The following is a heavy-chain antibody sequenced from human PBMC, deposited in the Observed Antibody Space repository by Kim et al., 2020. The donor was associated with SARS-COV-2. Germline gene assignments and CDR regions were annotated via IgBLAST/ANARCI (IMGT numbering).Heavy chain of an antibody. CDR1: GFTFSSYA. CDR3: AKYYYGSGPFDY. Sequence: GGSLRLSCAASGFTFSSYAMSWVRQAPGKGLEWVSAISGSGSSTYYADSVKGRFTISRDNSKNTLYVQMNSLRAEDTAVYYCAKYYYGSGPFDYWGQGTLVTVSS. CDR2: ISGSGSST. J-gene: IGHJ4*02. D-gene: IGHD3-10*01. V-gene: IGHV3-23*01.